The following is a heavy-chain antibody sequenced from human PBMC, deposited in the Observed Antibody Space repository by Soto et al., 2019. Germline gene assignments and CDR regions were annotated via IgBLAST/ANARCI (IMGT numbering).Heavy chain of an antibody. CDR3: ARVRIVGAREIDF. V-gene: IGHV1-18*01. D-gene: IGHD1-26*01. CDR2: ISGYNGDI. Sequence: ASLKVSCKASGYTFNRQGITWFRQCPGQGLEWMGLISGYNGDINYEQKFQGRVTLRSDTLTSTVYLELKSLRFDDTAVYYCARVRIVGAREIDFWGQGTLVTVSS. J-gene: IGHJ4*02. CDR1: GYTFNRQG.